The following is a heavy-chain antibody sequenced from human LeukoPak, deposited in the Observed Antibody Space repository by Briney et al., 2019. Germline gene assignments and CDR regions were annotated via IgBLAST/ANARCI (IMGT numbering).Heavy chain of an antibody. CDR2: INPSGSST. J-gene: IGHJ4*02. D-gene: IGHD6-19*01. CDR3: ARAQWLAMDY. Sequence: ASVKVSCKASGYTFTSYYMHWVRQAPGQGLEWMGLINPSGSSTSYAQKFQGRVTMTRDTSTSTVYMELSSLRSEDTAVYYCARAQWLAMDYWGQGTLVTVSS. V-gene: IGHV1-46*01. CDR1: GYTFTSYY.